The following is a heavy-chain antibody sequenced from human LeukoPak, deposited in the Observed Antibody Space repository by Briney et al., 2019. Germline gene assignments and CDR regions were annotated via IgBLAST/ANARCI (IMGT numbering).Heavy chain of an antibody. J-gene: IGHJ4*02. Sequence: PGGSLRLSCAASGFTFSSYGMHWVRQAPGKGLEWVAVISYDGSNKYYADSVKGRFTISRDNPKNTLYLQMNSLRAEDTAVYYCAKDCWRFMVGAVFLLDYWGQGTLVTVSS. CDR1: GFTFSSYG. D-gene: IGHD1-26*01. CDR3: AKDCWRFMVGAVFLLDY. V-gene: IGHV3-30*18. CDR2: ISYDGSNK.